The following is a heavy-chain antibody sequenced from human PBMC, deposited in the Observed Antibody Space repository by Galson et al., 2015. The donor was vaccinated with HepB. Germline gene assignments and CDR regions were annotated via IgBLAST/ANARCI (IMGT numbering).Heavy chain of an antibody. J-gene: IGHJ4*02. Sequence: SLRLSCAASGFTFSAYWMSWVRQVPGKGLEWVADVNLDGSEMYYADSVKGRFTISRDNAERSVSLHMYSLGAEDTAVHYCAREVMIRTLAHKTPDYWGQGTLVTVSS. V-gene: IGHV3-7*03. D-gene: IGHD3-16*01. CDR3: AREVMIRTLAHKTPDY. CDR2: VNLDGSEM. CDR1: GFTFSAYW.